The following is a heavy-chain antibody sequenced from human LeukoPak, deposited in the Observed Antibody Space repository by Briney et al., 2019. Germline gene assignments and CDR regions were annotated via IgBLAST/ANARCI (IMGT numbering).Heavy chain of an antibody. D-gene: IGHD6-25*01. J-gene: IGHJ4*02. Sequence: ASVKVSCKASGYTFTSYYMHWVRQAPGQGVEWMGIIDLSGGGTSYAQKFQGRVTMTRDTSTSTVYMDVSSLRSEDTAVYYCAGSSVERQRLARFDYWGQGTLVTVSS. CDR1: GYTFTSYY. V-gene: IGHV1-46*01. CDR3: AGSSVERQRLARFDY. CDR2: IDLSGGGT.